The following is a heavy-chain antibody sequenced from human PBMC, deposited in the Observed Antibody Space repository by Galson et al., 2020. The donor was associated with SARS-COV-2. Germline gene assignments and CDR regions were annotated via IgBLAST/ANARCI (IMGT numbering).Heavy chain of an antibody. CDR1: AYIFATYS. CDR2: ISPPIDNT. Sequence: ASVKVSCQAPAYIFATYSITWVRQAPGQGLEWIGKISPPIDNTYYSQKFQDRVTMTRDTSTRTAYMELRSLRRDDTAVYFCARGGTYFDYWGRGTLVTVSS. D-gene: IGHD1-26*01. J-gene: IGHJ4*02. V-gene: IGHV1-18*01. CDR3: ARGGTYFDY.